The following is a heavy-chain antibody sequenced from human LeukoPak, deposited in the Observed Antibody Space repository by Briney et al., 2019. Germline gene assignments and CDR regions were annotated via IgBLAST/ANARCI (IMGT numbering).Heavy chain of an antibody. CDR3: TTTYYGSGSGYYYYYMDV. Sequence: PGGSLRLSCAASGFTFSNAWMSWVRQAPGKGLEWVGRIKSKTDGGTTDYAAPVKGRFTISRDGSKNTLYLQMNSLKTEDTAVYYCTTTYYGSGSGYYYYYMDVWGKGTTVTVSS. CDR1: GFTFSNAW. D-gene: IGHD3-10*01. CDR2: IKSKTDGGTT. V-gene: IGHV3-15*01. J-gene: IGHJ6*03.